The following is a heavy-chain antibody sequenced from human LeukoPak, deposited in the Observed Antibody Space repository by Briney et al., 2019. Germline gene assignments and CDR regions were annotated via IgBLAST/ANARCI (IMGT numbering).Heavy chain of an antibody. CDR3: ARGEQRRWYYYGNESPYYFDY. V-gene: IGHV3-23*01. Sequence: PGGSLRLSCAASGFTFSSYGMSWVRQAPGKGLEWVSGISGSGTSTYYADSVKGRFTISRDNAKNSLYLQMNSLRAEDTAVYYCARGEQRRWYYYGNESPYYFDYWGQGTLVTVSS. J-gene: IGHJ4*02. D-gene: IGHD3-10*01. CDR1: GFTFSSYG. CDR2: ISGSGTST.